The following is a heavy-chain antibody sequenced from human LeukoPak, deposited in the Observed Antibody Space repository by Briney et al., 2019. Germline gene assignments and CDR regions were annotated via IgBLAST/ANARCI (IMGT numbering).Heavy chain of an antibody. J-gene: IGHJ4*02. D-gene: IGHD3-10*01. V-gene: IGHV3-21*01. CDR2: ISSRSSYI. CDR1: GFTFSSYS. CDR3: ARAIHRGPLGADNAAFDY. Sequence: AGGSLRLSCAASGFTFSSYSMNWVRQAPGEGLEWVSSISSRSSYIYQADSVKGRFTMSRDNAKNSLYLQMNSLRAEDTAVYYCARAIHRGPLGADNAAFDYWGQGTLVTVSS.